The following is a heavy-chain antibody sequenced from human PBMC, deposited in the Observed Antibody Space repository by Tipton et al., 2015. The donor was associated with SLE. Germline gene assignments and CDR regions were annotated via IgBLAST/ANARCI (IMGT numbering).Heavy chain of an antibody. CDR1: GGSISRSSHS. CDR2: IYYSGTT. Sequence: TLSLTCTVSGGSISRSSHSWDWIRQPPGKGLEWIGSIYYSGTTYYNPSLKSRVTISLDTSENQFSLKLNSVTAADTAVYYCAKRRGASGLFDSWGQGILVTVSS. V-gene: IGHV4-39*07. CDR3: AKRRGASGLFDS. D-gene: IGHD1-1*01. J-gene: IGHJ4*02.